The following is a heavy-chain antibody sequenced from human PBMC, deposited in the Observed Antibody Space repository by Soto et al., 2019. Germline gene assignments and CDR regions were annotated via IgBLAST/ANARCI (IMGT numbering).Heavy chain of an antibody. D-gene: IGHD3-22*01. V-gene: IGHV1-18*01. J-gene: IGHJ3*02. CDR2: ISANNGDT. CDR1: GYTFSNTG. CDR3: ARDLGYYDSSGYLGRAFDI. Sequence: QVHLVQSGAEVKKPGTSVKVSCKTSGYTFSNTGISWVRQAPGQGLEWMGWISANNGDTNYAQKLQGRVTMTTDTSTSIAYMELRSLRSDDTAVYYCARDLGYYDSSGYLGRAFDIWGQGTMVTVSS.